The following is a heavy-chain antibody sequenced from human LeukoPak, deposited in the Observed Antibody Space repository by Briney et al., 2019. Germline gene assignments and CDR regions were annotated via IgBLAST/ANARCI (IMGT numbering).Heavy chain of an antibody. J-gene: IGHJ6*02. CDR1: GGSISSYY. D-gene: IGHD6-13*01. CDR2: IYYSGST. V-gene: IGHV4-59*12. CDR3: ARDQKGQQLAWSNYYGMDV. Sequence: PSETLSLTCTVSGGSISSYYWSWIRRPPGKGLEWIGYIYYSGSTNYNPSLKSRVTMSVDTSKNQFSLKLSSVTAADTAVYYCARDQKGQQLAWSNYYGMDVWGQGTTVTVSS.